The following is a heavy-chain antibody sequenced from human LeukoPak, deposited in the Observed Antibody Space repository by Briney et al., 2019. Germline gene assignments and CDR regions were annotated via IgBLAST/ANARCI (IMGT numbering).Heavy chain of an antibody. CDR1: GFTFSSYG. D-gene: IGHD2-21*02. CDR2: ISYDGSYK. Sequence: PGGSLRLSCAASGFTFSSYGMHWVRQAPGKGLEWVAVISYDGSYKYYADSVKGRFTISRDNSKDTLYLQMNSLRAEDTAVYYCAEDSGAFCGGDCSTYYYDMDVWGQGTTVTVSS. J-gene: IGHJ6*02. V-gene: IGHV3-30*18. CDR3: AEDSGAFCGGDCSTYYYDMDV.